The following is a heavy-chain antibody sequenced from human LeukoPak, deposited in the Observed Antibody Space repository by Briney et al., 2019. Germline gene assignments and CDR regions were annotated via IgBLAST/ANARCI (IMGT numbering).Heavy chain of an antibody. V-gene: IGHV4-59*01. D-gene: IGHD4-23*01. CDR2: IYYSGST. CDR1: GASISSYY. CDR3: ARVRYGGNPADY. Sequence: PSETLSLTCTVSGASISSYYWSWIRQPPGKGLEWIGYIYYSGSTNYNPSLKSRVTISVDTSKNQFSLKLSSVTAADTAVYYCARVRYGGNPADYWGQGTLVTVSS. J-gene: IGHJ4*02.